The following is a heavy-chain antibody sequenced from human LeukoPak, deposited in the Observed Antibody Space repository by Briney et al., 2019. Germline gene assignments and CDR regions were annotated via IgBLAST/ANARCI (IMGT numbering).Heavy chain of an antibody. V-gene: IGHV3-23*01. CDR2: IFPSGGEI. D-gene: IGHD2-8*02. Sequence: GGSLRLSCEASGFTFSTFAMIWVRQPPGKGLEWVSSIFPSGGEIHYADSVRGRFTISRDNSKSTLSLQMNSLRAEDTAIYYCATCRQVLLPFESWGQGTLVTVSS. J-gene: IGHJ4*02. CDR3: ATCRQVLLPFES. CDR1: GFTFSTFA.